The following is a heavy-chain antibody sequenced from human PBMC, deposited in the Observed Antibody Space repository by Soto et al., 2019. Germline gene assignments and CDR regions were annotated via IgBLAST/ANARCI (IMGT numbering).Heavy chain of an antibody. J-gene: IGHJ4*02. Sequence: GGSLRLSCAASGFTFSSYGMHWVRQAPGKGLEWVAVIWYDGSNKYYADSVKGRFTISRDNSKNTLYLQMNSLRAEDTAVYYCARELVDTGFDYWGQGTLVTVSS. CDR2: IWYDGSNK. V-gene: IGHV3-33*01. CDR1: GFTFSSYG. D-gene: IGHD5-18*01. CDR3: ARELVDTGFDY.